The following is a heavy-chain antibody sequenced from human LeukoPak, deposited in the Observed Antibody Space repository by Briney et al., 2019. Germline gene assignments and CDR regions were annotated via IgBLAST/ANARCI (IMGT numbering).Heavy chain of an antibody. CDR2: INTNTGNP. CDR1: GYTFTSYA. CDR3: ARDQVLLWFGVRNREGYFDY. Sequence: ASVKVSCKASGYTFTSYAMNWVRQAPGQGLEWMGWINTNTGNPTYAQGFTGRFVFSLDTSVSTAYLQISSLKAEDTAVYYCARDQVLLWFGVRNREGYFDYWGQGTLVTVSS. V-gene: IGHV7-4-1*02. J-gene: IGHJ4*02. D-gene: IGHD3-10*01.